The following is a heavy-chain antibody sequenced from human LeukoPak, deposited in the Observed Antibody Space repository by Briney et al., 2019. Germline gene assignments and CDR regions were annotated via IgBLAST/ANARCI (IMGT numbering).Heavy chain of an antibody. D-gene: IGHD3-10*01. CDR1: GGSISSYY. CDR3: ARQTYGSGRFFSYYFDY. Sequence: PSETLSLTCTVSGGSISSYYWSWIRQPPGKGLEWIGYIYYSGSTNYNPSLKSRVTISVDTSKNQFSLKLSSVTAADTAVYYCARQTYGSGRFFSYYFDYWGQGTLVTVSS. CDR2: IYYSGST. J-gene: IGHJ4*02. V-gene: IGHV4-59*01.